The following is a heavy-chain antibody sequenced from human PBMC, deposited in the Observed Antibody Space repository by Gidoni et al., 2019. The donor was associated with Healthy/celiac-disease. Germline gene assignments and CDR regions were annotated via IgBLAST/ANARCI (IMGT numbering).Heavy chain of an antibody. CDR1: GGSFSGYY. D-gene: IGHD6-13*01. V-gene: IGHV4-34*01. CDR2: INHSGST. Sequence: QVQLQQWGAGLLKPSETLSLTCAVYGGSFSGYYWSWIRQPPGKGLEWIGEINHSGSTNYNPSLKSRVTISVDTSKNQFSLKLSSVTAADTAVYYCARGLVKNSSPNWFDPWGQGTLVTVSS. CDR3: ARGLVKNSSPNWFDP. J-gene: IGHJ5*02.